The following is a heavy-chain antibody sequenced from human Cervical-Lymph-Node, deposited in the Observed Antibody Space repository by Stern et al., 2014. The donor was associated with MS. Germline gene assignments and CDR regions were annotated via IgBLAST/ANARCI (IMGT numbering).Heavy chain of an antibody. CDR2: IIPMFGTT. Sequence: VQLVQSGAEVKKPGSSVKVSCKASGGTFSSYAITLVRQAPGRGLAWMGEIIPMFGTTKYAQKFQGRVTIIADGFTTTAYMELSSLRSEDTAVYYCARRDYYDSSGYYGDAFDIWGQGTMVTVSS. CDR1: GGTFSSYA. D-gene: IGHD3-22*01. V-gene: IGHV1-69*01. J-gene: IGHJ3*02. CDR3: ARRDYYDSSGYYGDAFDI.